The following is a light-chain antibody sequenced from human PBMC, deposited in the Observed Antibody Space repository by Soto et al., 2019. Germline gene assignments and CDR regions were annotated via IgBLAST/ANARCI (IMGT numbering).Light chain of an antibody. V-gene: IGLV2-23*01. CDR1: SSDVGTYNL. Sequence: QSALTQPASVSGSPGQSITISCTGTSSDVGTYNLVSWYQQHPGKAPKLIIYDATKRPSGVSDRFSGSKSGNTASLTISGLQAEDEADYYCCSYGRSPTFVEFGGGTKVTVL. J-gene: IGLJ2*01. CDR3: CSYGRSPTFVE. CDR2: DAT.